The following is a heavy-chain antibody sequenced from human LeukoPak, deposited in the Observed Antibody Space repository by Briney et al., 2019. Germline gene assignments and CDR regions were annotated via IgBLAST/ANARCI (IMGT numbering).Heavy chain of an antibody. CDR2: LHPDGTSMI. D-gene: IGHD4/OR15-4a*01. CDR1: GLPFRSIW. Sequence: QPGGSLRLSCAVSGLPFRSIWMSWVRQAPGKGLEWVADLHPDGTSMILYVDSVKGRFTIYRDNAENSVYLQMNNLRVEDTGIYYCARDPHYGAIDYWGQGILGTVSS. J-gene: IGHJ4*02. V-gene: IGHV3-7*01. CDR3: ARDPHYGAIDY.